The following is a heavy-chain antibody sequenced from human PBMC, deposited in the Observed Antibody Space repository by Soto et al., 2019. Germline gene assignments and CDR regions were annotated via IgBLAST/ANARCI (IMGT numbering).Heavy chain of an antibody. J-gene: IGHJ4*02. CDR2: INHSGST. CDR3: ERDSHYFDY. D-gene: IGHD2-21*01. CDR1: GGSFSGYY. Sequence: SETLSLTCAVYGGSFSGYYWSWIRQPPGKGLEWIGEINHSGSTNYNPSLKSRVTISVDTSKNQFSLKLSSVTAADTAVYYCERDSHYFDYWGQGTLVTVSS. V-gene: IGHV4-34*01.